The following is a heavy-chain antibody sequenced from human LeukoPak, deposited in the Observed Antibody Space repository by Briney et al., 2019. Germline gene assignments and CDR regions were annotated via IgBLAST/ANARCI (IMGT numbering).Heavy chain of an antibody. V-gene: IGHV3-48*03. CDR2: VSSRGSTI. J-gene: IGHJ4*02. D-gene: IGHD3-10*01. CDR3: ASDGSPDYYGSGSYNY. Sequence: GGSLRLSCAASGFTFSSYEMNWVRQAPGKGLERVSYVSSRGSTIYYADSVKGRFTISRDNAKNSLYLQMKSLRAEDTAVYYCASDGSPDYYGSGSYNYWGQGTLVTVSS. CDR1: GFTFSSYE.